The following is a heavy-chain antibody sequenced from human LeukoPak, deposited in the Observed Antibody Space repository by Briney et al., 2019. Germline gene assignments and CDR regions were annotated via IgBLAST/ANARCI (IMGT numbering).Heavy chain of an antibody. CDR1: GGSISSGSYY. D-gene: IGHD6-13*01. Sequence: PSETLSLTCTVSGGSISSGSYYWGWIRQPPGKGLEWIGSIYYSGSTYNNPSIKSRVLKSRVTISVDRSKNQFSLELNSVTAADTAVYYCARDPSVAAAGNNWFDPWGQGTLVTVSS. J-gene: IGHJ5*02. CDR3: ARDPSVAAAGNNWFDP. CDR2: IYYSGST. V-gene: IGHV4-39*07.